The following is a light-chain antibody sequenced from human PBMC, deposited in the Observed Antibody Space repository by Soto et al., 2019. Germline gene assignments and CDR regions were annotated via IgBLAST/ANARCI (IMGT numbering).Light chain of an antibody. CDR1: QSVSSN. V-gene: IGKV3-15*01. CDR3: QQYNNWPPSFT. CDR2: GAS. J-gene: IGKJ3*01. Sequence: EIVMTQSPATLSVSPGERATLSCRASQSVSSNLAWYQQEPGQAPRLLIYGASTRATGIPARFSGSGSGTEFTLTISRLQSEDFAVYYCQQYNNWPPSFTFGPGTKVIS.